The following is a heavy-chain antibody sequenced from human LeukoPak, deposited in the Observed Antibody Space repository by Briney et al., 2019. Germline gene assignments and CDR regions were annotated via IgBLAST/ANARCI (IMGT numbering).Heavy chain of an antibody. CDR2: IYYSGST. CDR1: GGSVSNSNYY. CDR3: ARQRGYCSGGSCYGMFDY. V-gene: IGHV4-39*01. D-gene: IGHD2-15*01. Sequence: SETLSLTCTVSGGSVSNSNYYCGWVRQPPGKGLEWIGSIYYSGSTYYHPSLKSRVTISVDTSKNQFSLKLSSVTAADTAVYYCARQRGYCSGGSCYGMFDYWGQGTLVTVSS. J-gene: IGHJ4*02.